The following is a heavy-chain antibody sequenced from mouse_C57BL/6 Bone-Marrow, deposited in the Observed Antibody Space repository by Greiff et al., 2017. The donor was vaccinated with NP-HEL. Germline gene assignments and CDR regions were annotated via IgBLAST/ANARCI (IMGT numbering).Heavy chain of an antibody. CDR1: GYTFTSYW. J-gene: IGHJ2*01. CDR3: AKITTVGDY. CDR2: IDPSDSYT. V-gene: IGHV1-59*01. D-gene: IGHD1-1*01. Sequence: QVQLQQPGAELVRPGTSVKLSCKASGYTFTSYWMHWVKQRPGQGLEWIGVIDPSDSYTNYNQKFKGKATLTVDTSSSTAYMQLSSLTSADSAVYYCAKITTVGDYWGQGTTLTVSS.